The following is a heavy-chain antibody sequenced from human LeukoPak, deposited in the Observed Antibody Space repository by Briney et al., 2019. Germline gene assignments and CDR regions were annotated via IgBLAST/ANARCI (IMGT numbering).Heavy chain of an antibody. CDR1: GFTFSSYA. CDR2: ISYDGSNK. Sequence: AGGSLRLSCAASGFTFSSYAMHWVRQAPGKGLEWVAVISYDGSNKYYADSVKGRFTISRDNSKNTLYLQMNSLRAEDTAVYYCARQGLGARANAFDIWGQGTMVTVSS. D-gene: IGHD3-22*01. V-gene: IGHV3-30-3*01. J-gene: IGHJ3*02. CDR3: ARQGLGARANAFDI.